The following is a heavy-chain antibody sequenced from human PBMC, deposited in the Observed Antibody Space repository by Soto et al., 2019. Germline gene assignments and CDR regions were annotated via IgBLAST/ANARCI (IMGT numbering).Heavy chain of an antibody. CDR3: ARDKQWLVYYSYGMDV. CDR2: ISAYNGNT. D-gene: IGHD6-19*01. Sequence: GASVKVSCKASGYTFTSYGISWVRQAPGQGLEWMGWISAYNGNTNYAQKLQGRVTMTTDTSTSTAYMELRSLRSDDTAVYYCARDKQWLVYYSYGMDVWGQGTTVTVSS. J-gene: IGHJ6*02. CDR1: GYTFTSYG. V-gene: IGHV1-18*01.